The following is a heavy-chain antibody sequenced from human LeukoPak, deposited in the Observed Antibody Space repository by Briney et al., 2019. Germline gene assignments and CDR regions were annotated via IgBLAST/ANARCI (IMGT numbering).Heavy chain of an antibody. CDR2: IYYSGST. CDR3: ARGNTAMVPGYYYYGMDV. D-gene: IGHD5-18*01. V-gene: IGHV4-59*01. Sequence: KPSETLSLACTVSGGSISSYYWSWIRQPPGKGLEWIGYIYYSGSTNYNPSLKSRVTISVDTSKNQLSLKLSSVTAADTAVYYCARGNTAMVPGYYYYGMDVWGQGTTVTVSS. J-gene: IGHJ6*02. CDR1: GGSISSYY.